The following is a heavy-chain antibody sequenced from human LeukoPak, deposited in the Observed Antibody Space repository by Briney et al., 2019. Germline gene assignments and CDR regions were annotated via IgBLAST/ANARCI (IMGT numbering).Heavy chain of an antibody. CDR2: ISSTSSYI. J-gene: IGHJ4*02. CDR1: GFTFSSYS. V-gene: IGHV3-21*01. Sequence: GGSLRLSCAASGFTFSSYSMNWVRQAPGKGLEWVSSISSTSSYIFYADSVKGRFTVSRDNAKNSLYLQMNSLRAEDTAVYYCARDPPYIQSYWGQGTLVTVSS. CDR3: ARDPPYIQSY.